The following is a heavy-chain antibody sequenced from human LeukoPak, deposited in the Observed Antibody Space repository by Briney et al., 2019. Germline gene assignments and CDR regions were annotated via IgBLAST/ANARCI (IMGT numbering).Heavy chain of an antibody. V-gene: IGHV3-23*01. CDR3: ASALRGPSSYYYMDV. CDR2: ISGSGGST. J-gene: IGHJ6*03. CDR1: GFTFSSYG. Sequence: GGSLRLSCAASGFTFSSYGMSWVRQAPGKGLEWVSAISGSGGSTYYADSVKGRFTISRDNSKNTLYLQMNSLRAEDTAVYYCASALRGPSSYYYMDVWGKGTTVTVSS. D-gene: IGHD2-15*01.